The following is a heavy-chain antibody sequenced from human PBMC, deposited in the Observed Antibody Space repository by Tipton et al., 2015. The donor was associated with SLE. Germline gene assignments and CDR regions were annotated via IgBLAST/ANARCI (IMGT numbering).Heavy chain of an antibody. Sequence: TLSLTCTVSGGSISESTYSWAWIRQPPGKGLEWIGSFYYGKSTFYNPSLKSRVSTSVDTSTNRLFLNLISVTAADTALYYCARLISAYDCNFDYWGQGTLVTVSS. D-gene: IGHD5-12*01. CDR1: GGSISESTYS. CDR2: FYYGKST. CDR3: ARLISAYDCNFDY. J-gene: IGHJ4*02. V-gene: IGHV4-39*07.